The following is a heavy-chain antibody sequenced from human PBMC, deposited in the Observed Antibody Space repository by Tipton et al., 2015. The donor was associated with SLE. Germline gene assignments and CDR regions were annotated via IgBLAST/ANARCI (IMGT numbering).Heavy chain of an antibody. D-gene: IGHD6-6*01. CDR3: ARPSYSSSSSAFDI. CDR1: GYSISSGYY. J-gene: IGHJ3*02. V-gene: IGHV4-38-2*02. CDR2: IYHSGSP. Sequence: TLSLTCTVSGYSISSGYYWGWIRQPPGKGLEWIGSIYHSGSPYYNPSLQSRVTISVDTSKNQFSLKLSSVTAADTAVYYCARPSYSSSSSAFDIWGQGTMVTVSS.